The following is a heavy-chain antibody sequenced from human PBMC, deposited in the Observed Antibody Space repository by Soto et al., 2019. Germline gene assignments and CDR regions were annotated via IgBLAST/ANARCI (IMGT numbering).Heavy chain of an antibody. J-gene: IGHJ4*02. D-gene: IGHD2-21*01. V-gene: IGHV3-23*01. CDR1: GFTFSRYA. Sequence: GGSLRLSCAASGFTFSRYALNWVRQAPGKGLGWVAEISGSGTSTYYAPSVKGRFIISSDSSKNTFYLRMNSLRAEDTAMYYSARSLSALFSLGDFNHWGQGALVTVSS. CDR3: ARSLSALFSLGDFNH. CDR2: ISGSGTST.